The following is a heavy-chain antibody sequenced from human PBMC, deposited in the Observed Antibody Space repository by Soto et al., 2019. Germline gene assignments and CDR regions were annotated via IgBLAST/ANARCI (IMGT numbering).Heavy chain of an antibody. D-gene: IGHD4-17*01. J-gene: IGHJ4*02. V-gene: IGHV4-61*01. CDR3: ARTTAVPNSLRSRYFFDY. Sequence: SETLSLTSTVSGGSVSSDIYYWSWIRQPPGKGLEWIGQIYHIGTTNYNPSLKSRVTISVDLSKNQFSLRLSSVTTADTALYYCARTTAVPNSLRSRYFFDYWGQGTLVTSPQ. CDR1: GGSVSSDIYY. CDR2: IYHIGTT.